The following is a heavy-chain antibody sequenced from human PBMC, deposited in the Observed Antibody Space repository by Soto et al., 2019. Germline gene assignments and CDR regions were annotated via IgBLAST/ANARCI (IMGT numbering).Heavy chain of an antibody. CDR2: LWFDGSRK. J-gene: IGHJ4*02. V-gene: IGHV3-33*01. CDR1: GFTFSSYG. Sequence: QVQLVESGGGVVQPGGSLRLSCEASGFTFSSYGMHWVRQAPGKGLEWVAVLWFDGSRKFYADSVKGRFTISRDNSKNTLYLQMNSLRVEDTAVYYCARDSGSDFYDFWGQGTLVTVSS. D-gene: IGHD5-12*01. CDR3: ARDSGSDFYDF.